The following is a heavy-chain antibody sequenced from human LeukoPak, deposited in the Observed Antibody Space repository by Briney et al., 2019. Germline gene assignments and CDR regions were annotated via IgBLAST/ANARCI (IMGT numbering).Heavy chain of an antibody. CDR2: FDPEDGET. V-gene: IGHV1-24*01. D-gene: IGHD3-3*01. Sequence: ASVKVSCKVSGYTLTELSMHWVRQAPGKGHEWMGGFDPEDGETIYAQKFQGRVTMTEDTSTDTAYMELSSLRSEDTAVYYCATEGSYYDFWSGHDAFDIWGQGTMVTVSS. CDR1: GYTLTELS. J-gene: IGHJ3*02. CDR3: ATEGSYYDFWSGHDAFDI.